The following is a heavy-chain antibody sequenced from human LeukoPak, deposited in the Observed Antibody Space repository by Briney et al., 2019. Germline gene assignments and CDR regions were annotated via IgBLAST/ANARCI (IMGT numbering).Heavy chain of an antibody. CDR2: FYSGGRS. CDR3: ARGPDIVVVPAAIPPYNWFDP. CDR1: GGSINNYY. Sequence: SETLSLTCAVSGGSINNYYWSWIRQPPGKGLEWIGYFYSGGRSNFNPSLTSRVTISVDTSKNQFSLKLSSVTAADTAVYYCARGPDIVVVPAAIPPYNWFDPWGQGTLVTVSS. V-gene: IGHV4-59*12. D-gene: IGHD2-2*02. J-gene: IGHJ5*02.